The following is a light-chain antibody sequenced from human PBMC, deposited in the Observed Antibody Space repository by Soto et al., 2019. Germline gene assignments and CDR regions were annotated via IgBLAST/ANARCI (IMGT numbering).Light chain of an antibody. Sequence: ETVMTLSPDTVSVSLGERSTLSCRASQSLRSSLAWYQQKPGQAPRLLIYDASTRATGIPARFSGSGSGTDFTLTISGLQSEEFAVYYCQQYNNWPQTFGQGTKVDIK. CDR1: QSLRSS. J-gene: IGKJ1*01. V-gene: IGKV3-15*01. CDR2: DAS. CDR3: QQYNNWPQT.